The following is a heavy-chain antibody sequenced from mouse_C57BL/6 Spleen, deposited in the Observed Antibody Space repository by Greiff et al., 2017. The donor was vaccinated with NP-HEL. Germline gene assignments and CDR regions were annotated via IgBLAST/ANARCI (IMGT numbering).Heavy chain of an antibody. Sequence: QVQLQQPGAELVKPGASVKVSCKASGYTFTSYWMHWVQQRPGQGLEWIGRIHPSDSDTNYNPKFKGKATLTVDKSSSTAYMQLSSLTSEDAAFYYCAIYCYYCSSWGNYFDYWGQGTTLTVSS. V-gene: IGHV1-74*01. CDR2: IHPSDSDT. CDR3: AIYCYYCSSWGNYFDY. CDR1: GYTFTSYW. D-gene: IGHD1-1*01. J-gene: IGHJ2*01.